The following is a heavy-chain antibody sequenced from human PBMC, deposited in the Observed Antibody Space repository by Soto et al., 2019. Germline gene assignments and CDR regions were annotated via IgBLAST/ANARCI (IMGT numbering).Heavy chain of an antibody. CDR1: GYTFTSYR. CDR3: VRVNREVGASVTFDY. V-gene: IGHV1-18*04. J-gene: IGHJ4*02. Sequence: ASVKVSCKASGYTFTSYRISWVRQAPGQGLEWMGWISAYNGNTNYAQKLQGRVTMTTDTSTSTAYMELRSLRSDDTAVYYCVRVNREVGASVTFDYWGQGTLVTVSS. D-gene: IGHD1-26*01. CDR2: ISAYNGNT.